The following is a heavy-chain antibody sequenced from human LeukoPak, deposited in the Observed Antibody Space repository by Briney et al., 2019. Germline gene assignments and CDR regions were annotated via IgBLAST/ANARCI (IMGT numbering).Heavy chain of an antibody. V-gene: IGHV3-21*01. D-gene: IGHD5-12*01. CDR2: MNTIGTYI. CDR3: VRVGGMATIYTPQFDS. Sequence: GGSLRLSCAASGFTFNKYHMNWVRQAPGKGLEWVSSMNTIGTYIYYGDSVKGRFTISRDNAKKSLYLQMNSLRVDDTAVYFCVRVGGMATIYTPQFDSWGQRTLVTVSS. J-gene: IGHJ4*02. CDR1: GFTFNKYH.